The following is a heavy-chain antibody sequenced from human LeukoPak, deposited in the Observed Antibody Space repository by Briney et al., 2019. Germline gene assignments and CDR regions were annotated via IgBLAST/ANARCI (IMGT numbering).Heavy chain of an antibody. CDR3: ARDPGHYDILTGDYYYMDV. CDR2: ISSSSSYI. J-gene: IGHJ6*03. Sequence: GGSLRLSCAASGFTVSSNYMSWVRQAPGKGLEWVSSISSSSSYIYYADSVKGRFTISRDNAKNSLYLQMNSLRAEDTAVYYCARDPGHYDILTGDYYYMDVWGKGTTVTVSS. D-gene: IGHD3-9*01. V-gene: IGHV3-21*01. CDR1: GFTVSSNY.